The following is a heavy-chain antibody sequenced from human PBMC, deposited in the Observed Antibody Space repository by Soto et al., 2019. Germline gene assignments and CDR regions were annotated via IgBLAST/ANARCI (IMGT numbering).Heavy chain of an antibody. V-gene: IGHV4-61*01. Sequence: SETQSLTYTVSGGSVSSGSDYWSWIRQPPGKGLEWIGYVYYSGSTNYNPSLQSRVTISVDLSKNQFSLKLSSVTAADTAVYYCARIVGVSGWFDPWGQGTQVTVSS. CDR2: VYYSGST. CDR1: GGSVSSGSDY. CDR3: ARIVGVSGWFDP. J-gene: IGHJ5*02. D-gene: IGHD1-26*01.